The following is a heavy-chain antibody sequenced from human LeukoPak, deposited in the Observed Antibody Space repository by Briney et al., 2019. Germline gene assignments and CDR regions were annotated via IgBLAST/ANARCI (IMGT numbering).Heavy chain of an antibody. Sequence: TLSLTCTVSGGSISSGSYYWSWIRPPAGKGLEWIGRIYTSGSTNYNPSLRSRVTISVDTSKNQFSLKLSSVTAADTAVYYCARTSSGVSDGMDVWGQGTTVTVSS. J-gene: IGHJ6*02. CDR1: GGSISSGSYY. CDR2: IYTSGST. V-gene: IGHV4-61*02. CDR3: ARTSSGVSDGMDV. D-gene: IGHD3-22*01.